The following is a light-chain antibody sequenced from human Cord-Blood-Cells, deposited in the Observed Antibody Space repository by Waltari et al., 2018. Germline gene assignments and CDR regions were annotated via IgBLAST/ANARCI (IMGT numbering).Light chain of an antibody. J-gene: IGKJ2*01. CDR1: QSITSY. CDR3: QQSYSTLMYT. Sequence: DHQMTQFASSLSASVGDRVTITCRASQSITSYLNWYQQKPGKDPKLLIYAASSLQSGVPSRFSGSGSGTDFSLTISSLQPEDFATYYCQQSYSTLMYTFGQGTKLEIK. V-gene: IGKV1-39*01. CDR2: AAS.